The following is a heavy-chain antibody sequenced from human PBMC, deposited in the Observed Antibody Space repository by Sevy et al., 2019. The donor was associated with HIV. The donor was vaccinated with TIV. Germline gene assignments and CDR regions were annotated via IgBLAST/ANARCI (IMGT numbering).Heavy chain of an antibody. D-gene: IGHD3-22*01. CDR3: TRGYYYDSSGYSDY. J-gene: IGHJ4*02. CDR2: IRSKDYGGAT. V-gene: IGHV3-49*03. CDR1: GFTFGDYA. Sequence: GGSLRLSCTGSGFTFGDYAMSWFRQAPGMGLEWVGFIRSKDYGGATEYAASVKGGFTISRDDSKSIADLQMNSLKTEDTAGYYCTRGYYYDSSGYSDYWGQGTLVTVSS.